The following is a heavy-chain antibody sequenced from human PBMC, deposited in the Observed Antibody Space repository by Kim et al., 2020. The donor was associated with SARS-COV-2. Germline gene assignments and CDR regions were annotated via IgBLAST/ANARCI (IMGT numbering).Heavy chain of an antibody. CDR1: GYTFTSYY. J-gene: IGHJ6*02. CDR2: INPSGGST. V-gene: IGHV1-46*01. Sequence: ASVKVSCKASGYTFTSYYMHWVRQAPGQGLEWMGIINPSGGSTSYAQKFQGRVTMTRDTSTSTVYMELSSLRSEDTAVYYCATYGDSLYYYYGMDVWGQGTTVTVSS. CDR3: ATYGDSLYYYYGMDV. D-gene: IGHD4-17*01.